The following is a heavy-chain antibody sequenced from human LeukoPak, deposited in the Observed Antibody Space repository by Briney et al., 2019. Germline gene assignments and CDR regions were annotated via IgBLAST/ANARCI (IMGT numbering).Heavy chain of an antibody. J-gene: IGHJ3*02. V-gene: IGHV4-39*06. CDR1: GGSLSSSSYY. CDR3: ARFGGPHAFDI. CDR2: IYYSGST. D-gene: IGHD3-3*01. Sequence: KASETLSLTCSVSGGSLSSSSYYWAWIRQPPGKGLEWIGTIYYSGSTNYNLSLKSRVTIEVGTTKNQFPLQLRSATDADTAEYSCARFGGPHAFDIWGQGTMVTVSS.